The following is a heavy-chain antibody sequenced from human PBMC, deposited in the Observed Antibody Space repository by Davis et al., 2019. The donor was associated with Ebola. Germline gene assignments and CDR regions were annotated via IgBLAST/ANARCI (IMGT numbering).Heavy chain of an antibody. CDR1: GGSISSYY. V-gene: IGHV3-9*01. CDR2: ISWNSVTI. CDR3: AKDTVGNVEMATMGFDY. D-gene: IGHD5-24*01. Sequence: LSLTCTVSGGSISSYYWSWVRQAPGKGLEWVSGISWNSVTIDYADSVKGRFTISRDNAKNSLYLKMNSLRAEDTALYYCAKDTVGNVEMATMGFDYWGQGSLVTVSS. J-gene: IGHJ4*02.